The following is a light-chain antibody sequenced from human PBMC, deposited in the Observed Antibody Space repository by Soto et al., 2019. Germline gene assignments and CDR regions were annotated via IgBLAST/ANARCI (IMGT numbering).Light chain of an antibody. Sequence: QSALTQPASVSGSPGQSITISCTGTSSDVGGYDYVSWYQQHPGKAPKLMIYDVTNRPSAVSHRFSGSKSGNTASLTISGLQAEDEADYYCSSYTGSSTLVFGGGTKVTVL. J-gene: IGLJ2*01. CDR1: SSDVGGYDY. CDR3: SSYTGSSTLV. V-gene: IGLV2-14*01. CDR2: DVT.